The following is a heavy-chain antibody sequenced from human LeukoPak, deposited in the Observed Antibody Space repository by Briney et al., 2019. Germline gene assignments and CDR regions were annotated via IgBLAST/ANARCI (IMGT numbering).Heavy chain of an antibody. CDR1: GGSFSGYY. CDR3: ASEALGYCTNGVCSRFGSHHYYYYYMDV. Sequence: SETLSLTCAVYGGSFSGYYWSWIRQPPGKGLEWIGEINHSGSTNYNPSLKSRVTISVDTSKNQFSLKLSSVTAADTAVYYCASEALGYCTNGVCSRFGSHHYYYYYMDVWGKGTTVTVSS. V-gene: IGHV4-34*01. CDR2: INHSGST. D-gene: IGHD2-8*01. J-gene: IGHJ6*03.